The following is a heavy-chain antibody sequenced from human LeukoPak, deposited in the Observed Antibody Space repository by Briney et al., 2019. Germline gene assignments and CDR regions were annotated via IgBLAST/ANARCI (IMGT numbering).Heavy chain of an antibody. D-gene: IGHD5-18*01. Sequence: QTGGSLRLSCAASGFTLSSYEMKWARQAPGEGLEWVSYISSSGSTIYYADSVKGRFTISRDNAKNSLYLQMNSLRAEDTAVYYCAGGRRSSYATLPYYYHYMDVWGKGTTVTVSS. CDR2: ISSSGSTI. CDR3: AGGRRSSYATLPYYYHYMDV. V-gene: IGHV3-48*03. J-gene: IGHJ6*03. CDR1: GFTLSSYE.